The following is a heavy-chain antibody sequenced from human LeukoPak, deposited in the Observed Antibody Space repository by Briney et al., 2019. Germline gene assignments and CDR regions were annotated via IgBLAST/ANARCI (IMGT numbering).Heavy chain of an antibody. J-gene: IGHJ6*02. CDR1: GFTFSSYS. V-gene: IGHV3-21*01. CDR2: ISSSSSYI. D-gene: IGHD2-2*01. Sequence: GGSLRLSCAASGFTFSSYSMNWVRQAPGKGLEWVSSISSSSSYIYYADSVKGRFTISRDNAKNSLYLQMNSLRAEDTAVYYCARDLLIVPAAAVPNGMDVWGQGTTVTVSS. CDR3: ARDLLIVPAAAVPNGMDV.